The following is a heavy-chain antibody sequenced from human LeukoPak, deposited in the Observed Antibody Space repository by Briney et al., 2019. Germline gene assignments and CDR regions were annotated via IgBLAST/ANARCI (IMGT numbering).Heavy chain of an antibody. D-gene: IGHD3-16*01. CDR1: GYTFTGYY. Sequence: ASVKVSCKASGYTFTGYYMHWVRQAPGQGLEWMGWINPNSGGTNYAQKFQGRVTMTRNTSISTAYMELSSLRSEDTAVYYCARWGQPHYYFDYWGQGTLVTVSS. CDR3: ARWGQPHYYFDY. V-gene: IGHV1-2*02. CDR2: INPNSGGT. J-gene: IGHJ4*02.